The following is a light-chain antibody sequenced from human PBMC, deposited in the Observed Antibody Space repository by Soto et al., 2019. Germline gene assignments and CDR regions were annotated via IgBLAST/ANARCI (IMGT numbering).Light chain of an antibody. J-gene: IGLJ2*01. V-gene: IGLV2-14*03. CDR3: SSYTDSSLVI. CDR1: SSDIGDYKY. CDR2: DVS. Sequence: QSALTQPASVSGSPGQSITISCTGTSSDIGDYKYVSWYKQHPGKAPKLMIYDVSNRPSGVSNRFSGSKSGNTASLTISGLQAEDEADYYCSSYTDSSLVIFGGGTKLPVL.